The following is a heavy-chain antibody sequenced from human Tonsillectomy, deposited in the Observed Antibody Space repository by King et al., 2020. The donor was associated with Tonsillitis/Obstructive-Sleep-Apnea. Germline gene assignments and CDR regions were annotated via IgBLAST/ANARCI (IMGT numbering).Heavy chain of an antibody. CDR1: GFTFSSYA. J-gene: IGHJ4*02. V-gene: IGHV3-30*04. CDR2: ISYDGSNK. CDR3: ARAPPGYIVVVPAACDY. D-gene: IGHD2-2*01. Sequence: VQLVESGGGVVQPGRSLRLSCAASGFTFSSYAMHWVRQAPGKGLEWVAAISYDGSNKYYADSVKGRFTMSRDNSKNTLYLQMNSLRTEDTAVYYCARAPPGYIVVVPAACDYGGQGSLVTVSS.